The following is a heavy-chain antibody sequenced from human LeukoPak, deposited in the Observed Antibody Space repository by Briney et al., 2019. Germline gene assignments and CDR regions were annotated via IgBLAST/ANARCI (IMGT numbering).Heavy chain of an antibody. CDR1: GGSISSYY. CDR3: ARETRLHSGSYSNDAFDI. V-gene: IGHV4-59*01. Sequence: SETLSLTCTVSGGSISSYYWSWIRQPPGKGLEWIGYIYYSGSTNYNPSLKSRVTISVDTSKNQFSLKLSSVTAADTAVYYCARETRLHSGSYSNDAFDIWGQGTMVTVSS. J-gene: IGHJ3*02. CDR2: IYYSGST. D-gene: IGHD1-26*01.